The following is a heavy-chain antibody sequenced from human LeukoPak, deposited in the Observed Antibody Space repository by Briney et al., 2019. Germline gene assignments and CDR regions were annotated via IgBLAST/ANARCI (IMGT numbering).Heavy chain of an antibody. CDR3: ARVPRDSSGYHGYFDY. J-gene: IGHJ4*02. V-gene: IGHV1-46*01. D-gene: IGHD3-22*01. Sequence: GASVKVSCKASGYTFTSYYMHWVRQAPGQGLEWMGIINPSGGSTSYAQKFQGRVTMTRDTSTSTVYMELSSLRSEDTAVYYCARVPRDSSGYHGYFDYWGQGTLVTVSS. CDR1: GYTFTSYY. CDR2: INPSGGST.